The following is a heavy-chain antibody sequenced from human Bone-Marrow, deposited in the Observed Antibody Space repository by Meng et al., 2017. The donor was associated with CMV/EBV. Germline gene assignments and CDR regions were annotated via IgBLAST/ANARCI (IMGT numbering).Heavy chain of an antibody. CDR3: AKDRPLRGYDFWSGYWDY. CDR2: ISYDGSNK. Sequence: GGSLRLSCAASGFTFGQYAVSWVRQAPGKGLEWVAVISYDGSNKYYADSVKGRFTISRDNSKNTLYLQMNSLRAEDTAVYYCAKDRPLRGYDFWSGYWDYWGQGTLVTVSS. J-gene: IGHJ4*02. D-gene: IGHD3-3*01. V-gene: IGHV3-30-3*01. CDR1: GFTFGQYA.